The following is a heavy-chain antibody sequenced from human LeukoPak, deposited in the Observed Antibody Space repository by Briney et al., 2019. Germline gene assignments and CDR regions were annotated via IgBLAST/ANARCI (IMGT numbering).Heavy chain of an antibody. CDR3: ARDSSSVLRFLEWLSV. CDR1: GYTFTSYG. Sequence: ASVKVSCKASGYTFTSYGICWVRQAPGQGLEWMGWISAYNVNTNYAQKLQGRVTMTTDTSTSTAYMELSSLRSEDTAVYYCARDSSSVLRFLEWLSVWGQGTLVTVSS. V-gene: IGHV1-18*01. D-gene: IGHD3-3*01. CDR2: ISAYNVNT. J-gene: IGHJ4*02.